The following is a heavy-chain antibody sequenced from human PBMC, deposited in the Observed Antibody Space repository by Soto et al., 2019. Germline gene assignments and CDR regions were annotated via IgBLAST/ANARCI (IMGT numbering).Heavy chain of an antibody. V-gene: IGHV3-15*01. CDR1: GFTFSNAW. D-gene: IGHD5-12*01. Sequence: EVQLVESGGGLVKPGGSLRLSCAASGFTFSNAWMTWVRQAPGTGQEWVGRVKSKTDGETIDYAAPVKDRFTISRDDSKNTLDLKMNSLKTEDTAVYYCIGTYSGSSMRFDFWGQGTLVTVSS. CDR2: VKSKTDGETI. J-gene: IGHJ4*02. CDR3: IGTYSGSSMRFDF.